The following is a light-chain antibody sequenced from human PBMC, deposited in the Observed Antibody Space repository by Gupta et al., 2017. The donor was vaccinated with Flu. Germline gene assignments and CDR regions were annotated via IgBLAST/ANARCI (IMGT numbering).Light chain of an antibody. V-gene: IGKV2-28*01. J-gene: IGKJ4*01. Sequence: TPGAPAATSCETSQSILHSSEYNNLDWYLQKQGQSPQLLLYLCSNRAAAVADRVRCSGRGTDSTLKISRREAEDDGVDYYRRHLQNTPFTFGQGTKVEIK. CDR1: QSILHSSEYNN. CDR2: LCS. CDR3: RRHLQNTPFT.